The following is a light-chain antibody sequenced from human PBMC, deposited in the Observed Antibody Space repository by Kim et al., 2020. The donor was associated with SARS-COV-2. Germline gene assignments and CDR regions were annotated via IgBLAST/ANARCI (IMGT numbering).Light chain of an antibody. Sequence: GQSITISCTGTRSDVGRYNLVSWYQQHPGKAPKLMIYEVSKRPSGVSNRFSGSKSGNTASLTISGLQAEDEADYYCCSYAGSSTWVFGGGTQLTVL. J-gene: IGLJ3*02. CDR2: EVS. V-gene: IGLV2-23*02. CDR1: RSDVGRYNL. CDR3: CSYAGSSTWV.